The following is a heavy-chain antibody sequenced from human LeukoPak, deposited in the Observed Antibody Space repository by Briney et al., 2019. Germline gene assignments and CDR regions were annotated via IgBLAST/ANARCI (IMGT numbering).Heavy chain of an antibody. J-gene: IGHJ4*02. CDR2: IYYSGST. Sequence: SQTLSLTCTVSGGSISSGDYCWSWLRQPPGKGLEWIGYIYYSGSTYYNPSLKSRVTISVDTSKNQFSLKLSSVTAADTAVYYCARDSKRELLDYWGQGTLVTVSS. D-gene: IGHD1-26*01. CDR3: ARDSKRELLDY. V-gene: IGHV4-30-4*01. CDR1: GGSISSGDYC.